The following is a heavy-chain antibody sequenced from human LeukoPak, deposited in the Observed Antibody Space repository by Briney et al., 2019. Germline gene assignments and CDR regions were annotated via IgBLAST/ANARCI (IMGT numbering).Heavy chain of an antibody. CDR3: ARERTLTTNWFDP. CDR1: GYTFTDYY. CDR2: INPKTGGT. Sequence: GASVKVSCKASGYTFTDYYIHWVRQAPGQGLEWMGWINPKTGGTNYAQKLQGRVAMTRDTSISTAYMEPSSLRSDDTAVYYCARERTLTTNWFDPWGQGALVTVSS. V-gene: IGHV1-2*02. D-gene: IGHD4-17*01. J-gene: IGHJ5*02.